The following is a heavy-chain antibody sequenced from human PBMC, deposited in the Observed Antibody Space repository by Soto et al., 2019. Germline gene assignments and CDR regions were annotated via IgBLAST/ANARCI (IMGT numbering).Heavy chain of an antibody. J-gene: IGHJ3*02. V-gene: IGHV3-53*04. CDR3: ARDRYSSGWPDAFDI. D-gene: IGHD6-19*01. CDR1: GFTVSSNY. CDR2: IFTGGST. Sequence: EVQLVESGGGLVQPGGSLRLSCAASGFTVSSNYMSWVRQAPGKGLEWVSVIFTGGSTYYADSVKGRFTISRHSSKNTVYLQMNSLRAEDTAVYYCARDRYSSGWPDAFDIWGQGTMVTVSS.